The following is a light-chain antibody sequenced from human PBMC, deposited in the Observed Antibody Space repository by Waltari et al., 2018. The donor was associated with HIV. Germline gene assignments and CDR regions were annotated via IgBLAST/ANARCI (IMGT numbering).Light chain of an antibody. CDR1: SSNIGKNF. Sequence: QSVLTQPPSVSAAPGQKVTISCSGSSSNIGKNFVSWYKQLPGAAPKPLIYDNNKRPSGIPDGFSGSKSCTSATLGITGLQTGDEADYYCGTWDSSLSGVVFGGGTKLTVL. V-gene: IGLV1-51*01. J-gene: IGLJ2*01. CDR3: GTWDSSLSGVV. CDR2: DNN.